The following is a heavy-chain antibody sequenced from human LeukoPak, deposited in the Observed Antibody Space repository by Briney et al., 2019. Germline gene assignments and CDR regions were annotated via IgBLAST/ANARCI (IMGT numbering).Heavy chain of an antibody. CDR1: GYTFTNFD. J-gene: IGHJ4*02. D-gene: IGHD3-10*01. V-gene: IGHV1-8*01. Sequence: GASVKVSCKASGYTFTNFDIHWVRQAPGQGLEWMGWMNPNTGNTGYAQNFQGRVALTRDTSIDTAYMELSSLRFEDTAVYYCARGDFSNSYSLFWGQGTLVTVSS. CDR3: ARGDFSNSYSLF. CDR2: MNPNTGNT.